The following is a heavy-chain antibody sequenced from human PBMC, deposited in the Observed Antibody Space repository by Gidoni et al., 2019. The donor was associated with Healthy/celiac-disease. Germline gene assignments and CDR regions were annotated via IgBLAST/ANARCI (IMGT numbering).Heavy chain of an antibody. CDR2: ISYDGSNN. V-gene: IGHV3-30-3*01. J-gene: IGHJ6*02. CDR1: GFTFSSYA. Sequence: QVQLVESGGGVVQPGRSLRLSCAASGFTFSSYAMHWVRQAPGKGLEWVAVISYDGSNNYYADSVKGRFTISRDNSKNTLYLQMNSLRAEDTAVYYCARESIAHHEYCSSTSCYLWSGMDVWGQGTTVTVSS. CDR3: ARESIAHHEYCSSTSCYLWSGMDV. D-gene: IGHD2-2*01.